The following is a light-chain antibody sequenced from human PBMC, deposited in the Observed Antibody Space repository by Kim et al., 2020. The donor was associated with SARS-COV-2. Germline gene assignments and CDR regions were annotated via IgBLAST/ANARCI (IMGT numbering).Light chain of an antibody. CDR1: SLRSYY. V-gene: IGLV3-19*01. CDR3: HSRDSSGNV. J-gene: IGLJ3*02. CDR2: GKN. Sequence: SVALGQTVRITCQGDSLRSYYATWYQQKPGQAPVLVIYGKNNRPSGIPDRFSGSSLRNTASLTITGAQAEDEADYYCHSRDSSGNVFGGGTQLTVL.